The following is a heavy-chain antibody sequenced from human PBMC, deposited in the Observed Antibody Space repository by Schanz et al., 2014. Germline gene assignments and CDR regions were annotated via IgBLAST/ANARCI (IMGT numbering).Heavy chain of an antibody. CDR3: ARDRGMTTSDYYYGMDV. V-gene: IGHV4-39*07. CDR2: IYQSGTT. CDR1: GVSISSNDFY. D-gene: IGHD4-17*01. J-gene: IGHJ6*02. Sequence: QLQLQESGPGLVKPSETLSLTCTVSGVSISSNDFYWGWIRQPPGKGLEWIGSIYQSGTTYYSPSHKRRVSMSIATPKNQFSLKLSSVTAADTAVYYCARDRGMTTSDYYYGMDVWGQGTTVTVSS.